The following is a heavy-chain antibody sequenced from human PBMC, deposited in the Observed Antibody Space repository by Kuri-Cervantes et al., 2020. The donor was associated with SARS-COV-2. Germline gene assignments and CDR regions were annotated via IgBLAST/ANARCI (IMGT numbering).Heavy chain of an antibody. CDR2: IIPNSVTA. V-gene: IGHV1-69*13. D-gene: IGHD2-2*01. CDR3: ARVADIVVVPAAMVLDP. J-gene: IGHJ5*02. Sequence: SSVNVSCKASGDTFSSDAINWVRQAPGQGLEWMGGIIPNSVTAKYAPRFQGRVTITADESTSTAYMGLSSLRSEDTAVYYCARVADIVVVPAAMVLDPWGHGNLVNVSS. CDR1: GDTFSSDA.